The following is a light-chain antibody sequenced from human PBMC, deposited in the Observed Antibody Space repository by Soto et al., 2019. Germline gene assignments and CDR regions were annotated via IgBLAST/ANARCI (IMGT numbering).Light chain of an antibody. CDR3: QAWDSGTYV. CDR1: KLGDKF. V-gene: IGLV3-1*01. J-gene: IGLJ1*01. CDR2: QDN. Sequence: SYELTQPPSVSVSPGRTASITCSGPKLGDKFASWYQQRPGQSPVLVISQDNKRPSGIPERFSGSNSGNTATLTISGTQAVDESDYYCQAWDSGTYVFGPGTKLTVL.